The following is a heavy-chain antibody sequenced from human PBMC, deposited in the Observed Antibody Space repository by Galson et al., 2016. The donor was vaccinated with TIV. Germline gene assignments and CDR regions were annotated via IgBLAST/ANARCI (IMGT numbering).Heavy chain of an antibody. CDR3: ARRGPRGDTDY. V-gene: IGHV2-70*11. Sequence: PALVKPTQTLTLTCTFSGFSLTTSGMCVSWIRQPPGKALEWLARIDWDDDNYYSTSLRTRLTISKGTSKNQVVLTMTNMDPVDTATYYCARRGPRGDTDYWGQGTFVTVSS. CDR1: GFSLTTSGMC. J-gene: IGHJ4*02. CDR2: IDWDDDN.